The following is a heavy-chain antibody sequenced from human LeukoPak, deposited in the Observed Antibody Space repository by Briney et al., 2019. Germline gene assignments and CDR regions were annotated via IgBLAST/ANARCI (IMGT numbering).Heavy chain of an antibody. Sequence: GGSLRLSCAASGFTFSDYYMTWIRQAPGKVLEWVSYISSSGSTIYYADSVKGRFTISRDNAKNSLYLQMNSLRVEDTAVYYCARASRTAALRNALDIWGQGTMVTVSS. V-gene: IGHV3-11*01. CDR2: ISSSGSTI. J-gene: IGHJ3*02. CDR1: GFTFSDYY. D-gene: IGHD2-2*01. CDR3: ARASRTAALRNALDI.